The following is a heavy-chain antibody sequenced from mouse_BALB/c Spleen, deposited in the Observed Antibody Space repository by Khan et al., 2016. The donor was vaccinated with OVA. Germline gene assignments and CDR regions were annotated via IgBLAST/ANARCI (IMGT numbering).Heavy chain of an antibody. J-gene: IGHJ2*01. Sequence: QVQLQQSGTDLARPGASVKVSCEASGYIFTDFYITWVKQRTGQGLEWIGEIYPGSGNTYYNEHFKGKASLTADKSSNTAYMQLSSLTSEDSAVYFCARLDTSSLDYWGQGTTLTVSS. CDR2: IYPGSGNT. CDR1: GYIFTDFY. D-gene: IGHD6-2*01. V-gene: IGHV1-77*01. CDR3: ARLDTSSLDY.